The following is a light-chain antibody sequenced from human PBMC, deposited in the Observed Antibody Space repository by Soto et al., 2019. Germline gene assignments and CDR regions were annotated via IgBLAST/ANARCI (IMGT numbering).Light chain of an antibody. J-gene: IGKJ1*01. CDR3: QQYGSSPWT. Sequence: EIVMTQSPATLSVSPGEGATLSCRASQSVGSSLAWYQQKPGQAPRLLIYGASSRATGIPDRFSGSGSGTDFTLTISRLEPEDFAVYYCQQYGSSPWTFGQGTKVDI. CDR1: QSVGSS. V-gene: IGKV3-20*01. CDR2: GAS.